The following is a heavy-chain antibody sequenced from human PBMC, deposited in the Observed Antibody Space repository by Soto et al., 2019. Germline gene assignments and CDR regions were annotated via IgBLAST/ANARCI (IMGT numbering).Heavy chain of an antibody. CDR2: ISAYNGNT. V-gene: IGHV1-18*01. D-gene: IGHD2-8*01. J-gene: IGHJ5*02. Sequence: GASVKVSCKASGYTFTSYGISWVRQAPGQGLEWMGWISAYNGNTNYAQKLQGRVTMTTDTSTSTAYMELRSLRSDDTAVYYCARDPLMVYAISAGWFDPWGQGTLVTVSS. CDR3: ARDPLMVYAISAGWFDP. CDR1: GYTFTSYG.